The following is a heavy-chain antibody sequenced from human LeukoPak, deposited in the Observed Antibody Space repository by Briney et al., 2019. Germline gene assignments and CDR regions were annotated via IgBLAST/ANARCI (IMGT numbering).Heavy chain of an antibody. CDR3: TTRLYYYDSSGYDNWFDP. CDR2: IYSAGST. J-gene: IGHJ5*02. CDR1: GFTFGINY. V-gene: IGHV3-66*01. Sequence: GGSLRLSCAVPGFTFGINYMTWVRQAPGKGLEWVSVIYSAGSTYYADSVKGRFTISRDNSKNTLYLQMNSLRGEDTAVYYCTTRLYYYDSSGYDNWFDPWGQGTLVTVSS. D-gene: IGHD3-22*01.